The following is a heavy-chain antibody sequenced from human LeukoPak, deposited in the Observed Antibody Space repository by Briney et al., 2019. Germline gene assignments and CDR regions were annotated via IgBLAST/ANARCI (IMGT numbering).Heavy chain of an antibody. V-gene: IGHV3-30*04. J-gene: IGHJ4*02. Sequence: GGSLRLSCAASGFTFSSYAMHWVRQAPGKGQEWVAVISYDGSNKYYADSVKGRFTISRDNSKNTLYLQMNSLRAEDTAVYYCARESTQFWSGYYGYWGQGTLVTVSS. D-gene: IGHD3-3*01. CDR1: GFTFSSYA. CDR3: ARESTQFWSGYYGY. CDR2: ISYDGSNK.